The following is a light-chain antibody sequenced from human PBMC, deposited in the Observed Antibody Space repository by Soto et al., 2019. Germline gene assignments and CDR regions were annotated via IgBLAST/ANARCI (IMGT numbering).Light chain of an antibody. CDR3: QQYNNWRRT. CDR2: GAS. CDR1: QSVSSN. V-gene: IGKV3-15*01. Sequence: TQSPATLSLSHGERATLSCRASQSVSSNLAWYQQKPGQAPRLLIYGASTRATGIPARFSGSGSGTEFTLTISSLQSEDFAVYYCQQYNNWRRTFGQGTKVDIK. J-gene: IGKJ1*01.